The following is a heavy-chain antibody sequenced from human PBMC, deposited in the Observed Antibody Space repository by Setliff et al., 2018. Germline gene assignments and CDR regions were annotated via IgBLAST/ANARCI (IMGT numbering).Heavy chain of an antibody. V-gene: IGHV3-48*03. J-gene: IGHJ4*02. CDR1: GFTFSSYE. Sequence: TGGSLRLSCAASGFTFSSYEMNWVRQAPGKGLEWVSYISSSGSTIYYADSVKGRFTISRDNAKNSLYLQMNSLRAEDTAVYYCACPDILTGLYDYWGQGTQVTVSS. CDR2: ISSSGSTI. CDR3: ACPDILTGLYDY. D-gene: IGHD3-9*01.